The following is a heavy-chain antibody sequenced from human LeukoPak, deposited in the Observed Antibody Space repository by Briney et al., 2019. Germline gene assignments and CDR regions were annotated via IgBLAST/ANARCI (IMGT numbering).Heavy chain of an antibody. CDR3: ARVLWRPFGWPLNDAFDI. J-gene: IGHJ3*02. D-gene: IGHD3-16*01. V-gene: IGHV1-18*01. CDR1: GYTFTSYG. CDR2: ISAYNGNT. Sequence: ASVKVSCKASGYTFTSYGISWVRQAPGQGLEWMGWISAYNGNTNYAQKLQGGVTMTTDTSTSTAYMELRSLRSDDTAVYYCARVLWRPFGWPLNDAFDIWGQGTMVTVSS.